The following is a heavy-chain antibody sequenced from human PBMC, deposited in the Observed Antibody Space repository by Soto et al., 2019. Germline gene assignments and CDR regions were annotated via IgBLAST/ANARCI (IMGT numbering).Heavy chain of an antibody. J-gene: IGHJ4*02. CDR1: GFPFSSHT. Sequence: EVHLVESGGGLAKPGGALRLSCTDSGFPFSSHTMNWVRQAPGKGLEWVSSISATGRDIYYGDSVKGRFTISRENAKNALYLQLNNLRVEATAVYYCARGYDVVRVPVAIRVGYFDHWGQGTVVTVSS. D-gene: IGHD3-16*01. CDR2: ISATGRDI. CDR3: ARGYDVVRVPVAIRVGYFDH. V-gene: IGHV3-21*01.